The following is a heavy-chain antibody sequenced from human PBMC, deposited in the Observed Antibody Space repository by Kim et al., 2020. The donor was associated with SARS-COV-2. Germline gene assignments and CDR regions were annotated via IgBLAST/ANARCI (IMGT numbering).Heavy chain of an antibody. CDR1: GGTFSSYA. Sequence: SVKVSCKASGGTFSSYAISWVRQAPGQGLEWMGGIIPIFGTANYAQKFQGRVTITADESTSTAYMELSSLRSEDTAVYYCARSMENGDPVGYFDYWGQGTLVTVSS. CDR3: ARSMENGDPVGYFDY. V-gene: IGHV1-69*13. J-gene: IGHJ4*02. CDR2: IIPIFGTA. D-gene: IGHD7-27*01.